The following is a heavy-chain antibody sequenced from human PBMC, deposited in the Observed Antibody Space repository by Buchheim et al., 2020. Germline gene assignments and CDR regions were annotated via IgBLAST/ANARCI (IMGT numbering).Heavy chain of an antibody. D-gene: IGHD6-19*01. V-gene: IGHV3-30-3*01. CDR1: GFTFSSYA. J-gene: IGHJ4*02. CDR2: ISYDGSNK. CDR3: ARERIAVAVSDY. Sequence: QVQLVESGGGVVQPGRSLRLSCAASGFTFSSYAMHWVRQAPGKGLEWVAVISYDGSNKYYADSVKGRFTISRDNSKTTLYLQMNSLRAEDTAVYYCARERIAVAVSDYWGQGTL.